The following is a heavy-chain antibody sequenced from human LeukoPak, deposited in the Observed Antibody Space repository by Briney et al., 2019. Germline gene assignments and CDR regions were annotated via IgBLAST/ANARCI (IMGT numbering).Heavy chain of an antibody. CDR3: ARQPTYYYYYMDV. Sequence: RSSETLSLTCTVSGGSISSSIYYWSWIRQPPGKGLEWIGSVYYSGSTYYNPSLKSRVTISVDTSKNQFSLKLSSVTAADTAVFYCARQPTYYYYYMDVWGKGTTVTVSS. CDR2: VYYSGST. V-gene: IGHV4-39*01. J-gene: IGHJ6*03. CDR1: GGSISSSIYY.